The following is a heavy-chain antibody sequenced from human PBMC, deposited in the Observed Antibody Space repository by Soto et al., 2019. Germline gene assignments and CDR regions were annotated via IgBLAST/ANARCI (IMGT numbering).Heavy chain of an antibody. CDR3: ARRVTYFCGMDV. D-gene: IGHD5-18*01. CDR2: IYPGDSDT. Sequence: LGESLNFSCKAADTTHWIGWVRQKPGKGLEWMGIIYPGDSDTKYSPAFQGQGTISVDKSISTAYLHWSILKDSDTATYYCARRVTYFCGMDVWGQGTKVTVSS. CDR1: DTTHW. V-gene: IGHV5-51*01. J-gene: IGHJ6*02.